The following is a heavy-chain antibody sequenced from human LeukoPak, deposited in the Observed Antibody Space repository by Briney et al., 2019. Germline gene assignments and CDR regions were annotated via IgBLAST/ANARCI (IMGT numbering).Heavy chain of an antibody. J-gene: IGHJ6*02. CDR1: GYSFTSYW. CDR3: ARPEYSSSAFYYYYGMDV. D-gene: IGHD6-13*01. V-gene: IGHV5-10-1*01. Sequence: GESLKISCKGSGYSFTSYWISWVRQMPEKGLEWMGRIDPSDSYTNYSPSFQGHVTISADKSISTAYLQWSSLKASDTAMYYCARPEYSSSAFYYYYGMDVWGQGTTVTVSS. CDR2: IDPSDSYT.